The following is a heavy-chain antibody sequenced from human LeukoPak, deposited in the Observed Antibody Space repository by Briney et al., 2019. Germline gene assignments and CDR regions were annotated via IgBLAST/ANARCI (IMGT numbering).Heavy chain of an antibody. CDR1: GYSISSGYY. V-gene: IGHV4-38-2*02. CDR2: IYHSGST. CDR3: ARVYGSGNLYYYGMDV. D-gene: IGHD3-10*01. Sequence: SETLSLTCTVSGYSISSGYYWGWIRQPPGKGLEWIGSIYHSGSTYYNPSLKSRVTISVDTSKNQFSLKLSSVTAADTAVYYCARVYGSGNLYYYGMDVWGQGTTVTVSS. J-gene: IGHJ6*02.